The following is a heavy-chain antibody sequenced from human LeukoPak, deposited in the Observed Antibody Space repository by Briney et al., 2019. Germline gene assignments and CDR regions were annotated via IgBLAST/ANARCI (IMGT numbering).Heavy chain of an antibody. Sequence: PGGSLRLSCAASGFTFSTYSMNWVRQAPGKGLEWVSYIDGDSSTIYYADSVRGRFTISRDNAKNSLYLQMSSLRAEDTGVYYCATPFDYWGQGTLVTVSS. J-gene: IGHJ4*02. CDR3: ATPFDY. CDR2: IDGDSSTI. CDR1: GFTFSTYS. V-gene: IGHV3-48*04.